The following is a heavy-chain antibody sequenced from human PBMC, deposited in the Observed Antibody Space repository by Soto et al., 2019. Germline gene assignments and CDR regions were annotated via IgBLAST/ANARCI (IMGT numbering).Heavy chain of an antibody. J-gene: IGHJ4*02. D-gene: IGHD5-12*01. V-gene: IGHV3-21*01. Sequence: EVQLVESGGGLVKPGGSLRLSCAGSGFTFSSHSMNWVRQAPGKGLEWVSSISSSSSYIDYADSVKGRFTISRDNAKNSLYLRMNSLRVEDTAVYYCARDLQMATIRGGDYWGQGTLVTVSS. CDR1: GFTFSSHS. CDR2: ISSSSSYI. CDR3: ARDLQMATIRGGDY.